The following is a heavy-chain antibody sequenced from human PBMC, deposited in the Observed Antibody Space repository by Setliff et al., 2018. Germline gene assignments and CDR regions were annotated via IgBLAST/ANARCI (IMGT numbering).Heavy chain of an antibody. D-gene: IGHD3-3*01. CDR3: ASGVPNYDFWSGYYTGSYWFDP. Sequence: SETLSLTCALSGGSITDRNWWNWVRQPPGKGLEWIGEMYHSGNTYYNPSLKSRVTISIDKSRNQFSLNLNSVTAADTAVYYCASGVPNYDFWSGYYTGSYWFDPWGQGTLVTVSS. CDR1: GGSITDRNW. J-gene: IGHJ5*02. CDR2: MYHSGNT. V-gene: IGHV4-4*02.